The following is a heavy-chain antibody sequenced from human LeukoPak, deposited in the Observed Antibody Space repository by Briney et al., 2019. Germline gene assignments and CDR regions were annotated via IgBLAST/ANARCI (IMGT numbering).Heavy chain of an antibody. J-gene: IGHJ5*02. CDR3: ARDGHDFWSGYGSYNWFDP. CDR2: INPNSGGT. D-gene: IGHD3-3*01. CDR1: GYTFTGYY. Sequence: GASVKVSCKASGYTFTGYYMHWVRQAPGQGLEWMGWINPNSGGTNYAQKFQGWVTMTRDTSISTAYMELSRLGSDDTAVYYCARDGHDFWSGYGSYNWFDPWGQGTLVTVPS. V-gene: IGHV1-2*04.